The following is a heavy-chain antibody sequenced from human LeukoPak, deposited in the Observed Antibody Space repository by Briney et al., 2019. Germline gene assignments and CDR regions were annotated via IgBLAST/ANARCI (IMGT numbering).Heavy chain of an antibody. CDR1: EFTFSSYW. V-gene: IGHV3-7*01. J-gene: IGHJ5*02. CDR2: IKQGGSEK. Sequence: GGSLRLSCAASEFTFSSYWMTWVRHAPGKGLEWVANIKQGGSEKYYVDSVKGRFTISRDNAKKSLYLQMNSVRAEDTAVYYCARMGTNGYYALFTWGQGTLVTVSS. CDR3: ARMGTNGYYALFT. D-gene: IGHD3-22*01.